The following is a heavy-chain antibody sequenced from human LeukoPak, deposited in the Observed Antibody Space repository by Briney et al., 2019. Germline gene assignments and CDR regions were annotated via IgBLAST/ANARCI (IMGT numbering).Heavy chain of an antibody. D-gene: IGHD3-10*01. J-gene: IGHJ4*02. CDR2: ISPSTSFI. CDR1: GFPFSTYS. Sequence: GGSLRLSCAASGFPFSTYSVTWVRQAPGKGLEWVSSISPSTSFIYYATSVKGRFTISRDNAKNSLYLQMNSLRAEDTAVYYCARGMEVLWFGELRPVSDYWGQGTLVTVSS. CDR3: ARGMEVLWFGELRPVSDY. V-gene: IGHV3-21*01.